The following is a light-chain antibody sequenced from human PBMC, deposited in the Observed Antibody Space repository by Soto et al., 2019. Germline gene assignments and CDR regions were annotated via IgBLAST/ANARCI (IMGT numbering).Light chain of an antibody. Sequence: QPVLTQSPSASASLGASVKLTCTLSSGHSTYAIAWHQQQPEKGPRYLMKINSDGSHSKGDGIPDRFSGSRSGAERSLTISSLQSEDEADYYCRTWGTGIRVFGGGTKLTVL. CDR2: INSDGSH. V-gene: IGLV4-69*02. CDR3: RTWGTGIRV. J-gene: IGLJ3*02. CDR1: SGHSTYA.